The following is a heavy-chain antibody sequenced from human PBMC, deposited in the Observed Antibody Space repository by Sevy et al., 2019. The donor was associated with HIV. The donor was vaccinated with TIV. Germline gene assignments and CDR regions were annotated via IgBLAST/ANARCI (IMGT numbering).Heavy chain of an antibody. CDR3: ARGKLWGGLKKGGRYYYYMDV. CDR2: INHSGST. CDR1: GGSFSGYY. V-gene: IGHV4-34*01. Sequence: SETLSLTCAVYGGSFSGYYWSWIRQPPGKGLEWIGEINHSGSTNYNPSLKSRVTISVDTSKNQFSLKLSSVTAADTAVYYCARGKLWGGLKKGGRYYYYMDVWGKGTTVTVSS. D-gene: IGHD3-16*01. J-gene: IGHJ6*03.